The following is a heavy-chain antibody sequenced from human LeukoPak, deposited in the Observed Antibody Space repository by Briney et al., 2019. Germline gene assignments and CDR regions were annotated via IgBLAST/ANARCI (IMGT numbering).Heavy chain of an antibody. V-gene: IGHV4-59*01. D-gene: IGHD2-8*02. Sequence: SETLSLTCNVSGGSISRDYWSRTRQPPGKGLECIGYVHYSGSTSYNPSPKTRVTISVDTSKNQFWLKLSSVTAADTAVYYCAREMVDCTDSSFPNCHYHGMDVRGQGT. J-gene: IGHJ6*02. CDR1: GGSISRDY. CDR3: AREMVDCTDSSFPNCHYHGMDV. CDR2: VHYSGST.